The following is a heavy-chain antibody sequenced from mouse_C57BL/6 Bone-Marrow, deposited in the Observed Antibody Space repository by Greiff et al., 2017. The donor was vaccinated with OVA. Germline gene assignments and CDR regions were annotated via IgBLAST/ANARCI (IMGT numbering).Heavy chain of an antibody. CDR2: INPGSGGT. V-gene: IGHV1-54*01. CDR3: ALDYYYGSSFYYAMDY. J-gene: IGHJ4*01. CDR1: GYAFTNYL. Sequence: QVQLQQSGAELVRPGTSVKVSCKASGYAFTNYLIEWVKQRPGQGLEWIGVINPGSGGTNYNEKFKGKATLTADTSSSTAYMQLSSLTSEDSAVYFCALDYYYGSSFYYAMDYWGQGTSVTVSS. D-gene: IGHD1-1*01.